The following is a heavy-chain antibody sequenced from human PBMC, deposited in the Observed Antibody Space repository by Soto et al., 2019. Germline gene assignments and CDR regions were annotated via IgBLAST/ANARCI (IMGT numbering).Heavy chain of an antibody. CDR1: GFTCDEFA. V-gene: IGHV3-9*01. CDR3: AKDPTTWGPITFFGS. CDR2: INWNRDTS. J-gene: IGHJ4*02. Sequence: EVQLVESVGGLVQPGMSLRLSCAASGFTCDEFAMHWVRHARGKGLEWVSRINWNRDTSGYEDSVKGRFTISRDNANNALFLQMNSLRAADTPLYYCAKDPTTWGPITFFGSWGQGTLVTVSA. D-gene: IGHD3-16*01.